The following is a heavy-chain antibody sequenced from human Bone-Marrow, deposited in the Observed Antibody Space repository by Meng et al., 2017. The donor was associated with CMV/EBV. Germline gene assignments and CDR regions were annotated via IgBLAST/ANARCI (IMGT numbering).Heavy chain of an antibody. J-gene: IGHJ4*02. D-gene: IGHD2-2*01. CDR2: IIPIFGAA. Sequence: SVKVSCKASGGTFSSYAISWVRQAPGQGLEWMGGIIPIFGAATYAQKFQGRVTITADESTTTAYMELSSLRSDDTAVYYCAREPTSYPHYVDYWGQGTLVTVSS. CDR1: GGTFSSYA. CDR3: AREPTSYPHYVDY. V-gene: IGHV1-69*13.